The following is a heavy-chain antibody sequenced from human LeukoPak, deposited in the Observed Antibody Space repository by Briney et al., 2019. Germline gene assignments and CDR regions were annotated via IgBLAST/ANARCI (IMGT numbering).Heavy chain of an antibody. J-gene: IGHJ4*02. D-gene: IGHD2/OR15-2a*01. CDR3: ARDNDSNSASLHY. CDR1: GFTFSTYI. Sequence: GGSLRLSCAASGFTFSTYIINWVRQAPGKGLEWVSSISGGSSYIRYADSLKGRFTTSRDNVKNSVYLQMSSLRAEDTAVYFCARDNDSNSASLHYWGQGTLVTVSS. CDR2: ISGGSSYI. V-gene: IGHV3-21*01.